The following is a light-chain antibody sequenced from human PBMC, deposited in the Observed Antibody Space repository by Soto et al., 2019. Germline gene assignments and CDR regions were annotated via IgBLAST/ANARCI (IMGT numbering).Light chain of an antibody. Sequence: AIRMIQSPSSFSASTGDRVTITCRASQGISSYLAWYQQKPGKAPKLLIYAASTLQSGLPSRFRGSGSGTDFTLTISSLQSEDFATYYCQQLNSYPITFGQGTRLEI. CDR3: QQLNSYPIT. CDR2: AAS. V-gene: IGKV1-8*01. J-gene: IGKJ5*01. CDR1: QGISSY.